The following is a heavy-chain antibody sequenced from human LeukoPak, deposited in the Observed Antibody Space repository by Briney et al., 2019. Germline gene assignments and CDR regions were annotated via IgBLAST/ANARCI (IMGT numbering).Heavy chain of an antibody. V-gene: IGHV3-7*04. Sequence: GGSLRLSCVASGFDIRHYYMSWVRQAPGKGLEWVADIRNDGTNIYNVDSVRGRFTISRDDAKNSLFLQMNSLKDEDTAVYYCARDGSGRDFFLDYWGQGTLVTVSS. CDR1: GFDIRHYY. J-gene: IGHJ4*02. CDR2: IRNDGTNI. CDR3: ARDGSGRDFFLDY. D-gene: IGHD3-10*01.